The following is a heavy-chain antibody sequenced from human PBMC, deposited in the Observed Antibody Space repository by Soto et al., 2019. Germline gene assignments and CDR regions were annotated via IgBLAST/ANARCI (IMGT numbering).Heavy chain of an antibody. CDR3: AGSIVGATTLDY. V-gene: IGHV4-59*01. D-gene: IGHD1-26*01. J-gene: IGHJ4*02. Sequence: SETLSLTCTVSGGSISSYYWSWIRQPPGKGLEWIGYIYYSGSTNYNPSLKSRVTISVDTSKNQFSLKLSSVTAADTAVYYCAGSIVGATTLDYWGQGTQVTVSS. CDR2: IYYSGST. CDR1: GGSISSYY.